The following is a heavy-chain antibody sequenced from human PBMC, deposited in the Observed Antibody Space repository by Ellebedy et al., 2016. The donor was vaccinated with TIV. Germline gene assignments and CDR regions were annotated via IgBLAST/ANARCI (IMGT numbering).Heavy chain of an antibody. CDR2: NYYSVCT. D-gene: IGHD1-7*01. CDR3: ERCMENYGINFDY. V-gene: IGHV4-59*01. Sequence: MPGGSLRLSCTVSGCSLRHSFSSWIRHSPAKALAWIGYNYYSVCTKYHPSLKSRVTMSVDASKNQFSLTLSSVTAADTAIFYCERCMENYGINFDYWGRGTLVTVSS. J-gene: IGHJ4*02. CDR1: GCSLRHSF.